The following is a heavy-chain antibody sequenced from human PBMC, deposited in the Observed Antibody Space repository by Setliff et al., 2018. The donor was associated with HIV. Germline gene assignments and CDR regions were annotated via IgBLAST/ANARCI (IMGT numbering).Heavy chain of an antibody. J-gene: IGHJ5*02. Sequence: PSETLSLTCTVSGGSISSGSYYWSWIRQPAGKGLEWIGRIYTSGSTKYNPSLKSRVTISVDTSKNQFSLKVSSVTAADTAVYYCARLGDYGSGGWFDPWGQGTLVSVSS. V-gene: IGHV4-61*02. CDR2: IYTSGST. CDR1: GGSISSGSYY. CDR3: ARLGDYGSGGWFDP. D-gene: IGHD3-10*01.